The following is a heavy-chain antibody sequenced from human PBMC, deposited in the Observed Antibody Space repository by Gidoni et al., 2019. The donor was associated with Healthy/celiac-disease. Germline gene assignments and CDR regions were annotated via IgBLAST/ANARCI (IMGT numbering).Heavy chain of an antibody. D-gene: IGHD1-7*01. CDR3: ARVRANLELMRYYYYYGMDV. CDR1: GGSFSGYY. Sequence: QVQLQQWGAGLLKPSETLSLTCAVYGGSFSGYYWRWIRQPPGKGLEWIGEINHSGSTNYNPSLKSRVTISVDTSKNLFSLKLSSVTAADTAVYYCARVRANLELMRYYYYYGMDVWGQGTTVTVSS. V-gene: IGHV4-34*01. J-gene: IGHJ6*02. CDR2: INHSGST.